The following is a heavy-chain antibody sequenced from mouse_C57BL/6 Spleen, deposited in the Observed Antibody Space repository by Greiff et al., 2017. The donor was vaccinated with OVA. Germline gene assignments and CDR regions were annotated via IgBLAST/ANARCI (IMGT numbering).Heavy chain of an antibody. D-gene: IGHD1-1*01. CDR1: GFSLTSYA. CDR2: IWTGGGT. CDR3: ARIGIYYGSSLEFAY. Sequence: VQGVESGPGLVAPSQSLSITCTVSGFSLTSYAISWVRQPPGKGLEWLGVIWTGGGTNYNSALKSRLSISKDNSKSQVFLKMNSLQTDDTARYYCARIGIYYGSSLEFAYWGQGTLVTVSA. J-gene: IGHJ3*01. V-gene: IGHV2-9-1*01.